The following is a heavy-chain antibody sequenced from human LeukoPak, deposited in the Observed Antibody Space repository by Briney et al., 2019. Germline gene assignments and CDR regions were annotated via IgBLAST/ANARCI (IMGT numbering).Heavy chain of an antibody. V-gene: IGHV4-61*02. CDR3: ARDLGYYYDSSGYYWGYNWFDP. CDR1: VGSISSGSYY. J-gene: IGHJ5*02. D-gene: IGHD3-22*01. Sequence: SQTLSPTCTVSVGSISSGSYYWSWIRQPAGKGLEWIGRIYTSGSTNYNPSLKSRVTISVDTSKTKFSLKLSSVTAADTAVYYCARDLGYYYDSSGYYWGYNWFDPWGQGTLVTVSS. CDR2: IYTSGST.